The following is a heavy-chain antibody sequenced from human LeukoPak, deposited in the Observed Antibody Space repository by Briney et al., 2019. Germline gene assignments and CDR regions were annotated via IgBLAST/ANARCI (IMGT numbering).Heavy chain of an antibody. CDR2: IIPIFGTA. D-gene: IGHD6-19*01. CDR3: ARGGSGLGWFDP. Sequence: SVKVSCKASGGTFSSYAISWVRQAPGQGLEWMGGIIPIFGTANFAQKFQGRVTITTDESTSTAYVELSSLISEDTAVYYCARGGSGLGWFDPWGQGTLVTVSS. V-gene: IGHV1-69*05. J-gene: IGHJ5*02. CDR1: GGTFSSYA.